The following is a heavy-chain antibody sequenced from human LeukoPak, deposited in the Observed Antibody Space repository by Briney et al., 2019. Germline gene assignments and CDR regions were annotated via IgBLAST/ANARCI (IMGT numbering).Heavy chain of an antibody. J-gene: IGHJ3*02. V-gene: IGHV4-34*01. CDR2: INHSGST. CDR1: GFTFSDYY. CDR3: ARPAGDSAFDI. Sequence: GSLRLSCAASGFTFSDYYMSWIRQPPGKGLEWIGEINHSGSTNYNPSLKSRVTISVDTSKNQFSLKLSSVTAADTAVYYCARPAGDSAFDIWGQGTMVTVSS. D-gene: IGHD7-27*01.